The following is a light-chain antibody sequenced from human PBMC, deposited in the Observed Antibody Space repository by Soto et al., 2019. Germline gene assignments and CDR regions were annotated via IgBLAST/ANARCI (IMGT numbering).Light chain of an antibody. CDR3: QRYGSSPPKYT. CDR2: GAS. Sequence: EIVLTQSPGTLSLSPGERATLSCRASQSISSSYLAWYQQKPGQAPRLLIYGASSRATGIPDRFSGSGSGTDFTLTISRLEPDDFAVYYCQRYGSSPPKYTFGQGTKLEIK. CDR1: QSISSSY. J-gene: IGKJ2*01. V-gene: IGKV3-20*01.